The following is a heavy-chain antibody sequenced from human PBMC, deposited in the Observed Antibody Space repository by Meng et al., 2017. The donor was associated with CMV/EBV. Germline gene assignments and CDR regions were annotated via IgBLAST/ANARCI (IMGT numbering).Heavy chain of an antibody. CDR1: GYPFTSYG. Sequence: GPLWRSRAKVNKPGASVKVSSHPSGYPFTSYGISWVRQAPGQGLSWMGWISAYNGNTNYAQKLQGRVTMTTDTSTSTAYMELRSLRSDDTAVYYCARNYYGSGSWFDPWGQGTLVTVSS. V-gene: IGHV1-18*01. CDR2: ISAYNGNT. J-gene: IGHJ5*02. CDR3: ARNYYGSGSWFDP. D-gene: IGHD3-10*01.